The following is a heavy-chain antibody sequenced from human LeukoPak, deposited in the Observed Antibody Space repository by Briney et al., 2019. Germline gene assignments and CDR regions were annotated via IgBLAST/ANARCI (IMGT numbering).Heavy chain of an antibody. CDR3: VRWQSGSMFHPP. D-gene: IGHD3-10*02. CDR1: GGSISSSSHY. V-gene: IGHV4-39*01. CDR2: IYYSGTT. J-gene: IGHJ5*02. Sequence: SETLSLTCTDSGGSISSSSHYWGWIRQPPGKGVEWIGSIYYSGTTAYNPSLNSRVTISVDTSKNQFSLKLSSVTAADTAVYYCVRWQSGSMFHPPWGQGTLVTVSS.